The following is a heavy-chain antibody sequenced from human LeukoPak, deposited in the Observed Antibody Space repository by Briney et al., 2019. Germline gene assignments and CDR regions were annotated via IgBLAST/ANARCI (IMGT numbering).Heavy chain of an antibody. D-gene: IGHD6-19*01. Sequence: SVKVSCKASGGTFSSYAISWVRQAPGQGLEWMGGSIPIFGTANYAQKFQGRVTITADESTSTAYMELSSLRSEDTAVYYCARAHSSGWPTPLYYNWFDPWGQGTLVTVSS. V-gene: IGHV1-69*01. CDR3: ARAHSSGWPTPLYYNWFDP. CDR1: GGTFSSYA. J-gene: IGHJ5*02. CDR2: SIPIFGTA.